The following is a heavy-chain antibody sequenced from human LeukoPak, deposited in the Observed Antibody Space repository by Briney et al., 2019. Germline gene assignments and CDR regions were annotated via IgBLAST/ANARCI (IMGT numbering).Heavy chain of an antibody. CDR3: ARGSEDTMVRGGIPPPHFDY. D-gene: IGHD3-10*01. V-gene: IGHV1-69*05. J-gene: IGHJ4*02. CDR1: GGTFSSYA. CDR2: IIPIFGTA. Sequence: ASVKVSCKASGGTFSSYAISCVRQAPGQGLEWMGGIIPIFGTANYAQKFQGRVTITTDESTSTAYMELSSLRSEDTAVYYCARGSEDTMVRGGIPPPHFDYWGQGTLVTVSS.